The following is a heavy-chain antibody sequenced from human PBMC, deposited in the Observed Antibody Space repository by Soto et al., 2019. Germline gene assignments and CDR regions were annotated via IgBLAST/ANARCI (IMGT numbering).Heavy chain of an antibody. V-gene: IGHV3-23*01. CDR2: ISNSGGST. D-gene: IGHD1-26*01. Sequence: GSLRLSCAASGFTFSNYVMILVRQAPGKGLEWVSSISNSGGSTYYADSVKGRFTISRDNSKNTLYLQMNSLRAEDTAVYYCAKEDVGGYYYSGLWGRGTLVTVSS. CDR3: AKEDVGGYYYSGL. J-gene: IGHJ4*02. CDR1: GFTFSNYV.